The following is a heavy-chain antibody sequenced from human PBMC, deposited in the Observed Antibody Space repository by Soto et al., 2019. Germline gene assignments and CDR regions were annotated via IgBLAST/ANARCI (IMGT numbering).Heavy chain of an antibody. CDR2: MNPNSGNT. J-gene: IGHJ6*03. D-gene: IGHD3-3*01. CDR1: GYTFTSYD. V-gene: IGHV1-8*01. Sequence: ASVKVSCKASGYTFTSYDINWVRQATGQGLEWMGWMNPNSGNTGYAQKFQGRVTMTRNTSISTAYMELSSLRSEDTAVYYCARGLSTIFGVVILGYYYMDVWGKGTTVTVSS. CDR3: ARGLSTIFGVVILGYYYMDV.